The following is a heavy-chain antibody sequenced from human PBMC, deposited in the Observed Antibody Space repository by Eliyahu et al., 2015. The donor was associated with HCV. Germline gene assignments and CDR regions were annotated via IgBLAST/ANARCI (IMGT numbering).Heavy chain of an antibody. V-gene: IGHV1-2*06. CDR2: INPNSGAT. J-gene: IGHJ4*02. Sequence: QVQLVQSGPELKKPGASVKVSCKASGYTFSDYYIHWVRQAPGQGLEWMGRINPNSGATNYAQKFQGRVTMTRDTSITTAYMELTNLASDDTALYYCTRDPLAYSASENFFDYWGQGTLVTVSS. CDR3: TRDPLAYSASENFFDY. D-gene: IGHD5-18*01. CDR1: GYTFSDYY.